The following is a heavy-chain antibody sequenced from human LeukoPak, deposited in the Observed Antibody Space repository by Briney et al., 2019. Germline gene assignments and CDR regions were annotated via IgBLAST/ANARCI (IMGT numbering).Heavy chain of an antibody. Sequence: ASVKVSCKASGYTFTSYYMHWVRQAPGQGLEWMGIINPSGGSTSYAQKFQGRVTMTRDTSTSTVYMELSSLRSEDTAVYYCATCDRVGATNTNTIDTKYYFDYWGQGTLVTVSS. CDR3: ATCDRVGATNTNTIDTKYYFDY. J-gene: IGHJ4*02. CDR2: INPSGGST. CDR1: GYTFTSYY. V-gene: IGHV1-46*01. D-gene: IGHD1-26*01.